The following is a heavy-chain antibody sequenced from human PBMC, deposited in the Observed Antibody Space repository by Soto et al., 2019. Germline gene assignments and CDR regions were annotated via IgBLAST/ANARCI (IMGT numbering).Heavy chain of an antibody. CDR3: AISQDRGGRTTFIY. Sequence: GGSRRLSWAVSGLTFDDKAIHWVRQAPEKGLEWVSGINWKSDIGYADSVKGRFTISRDNAENSLYLQMNSLRAEDTALYYCAISQDRGGRTTFIYWGQGTQVTVSS. V-gene: IGHV3-9*01. CDR1: GLTFDDKA. CDR2: INWKSDI. D-gene: IGHD3-16*01. J-gene: IGHJ4*02.